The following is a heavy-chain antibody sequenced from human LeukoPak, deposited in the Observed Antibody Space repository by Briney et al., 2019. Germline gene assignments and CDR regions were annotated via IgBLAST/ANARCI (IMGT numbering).Heavy chain of an antibody. D-gene: IGHD4-23*01. CDR1: GFTFSSYS. J-gene: IGHJ4*02. CDR3: ARDPDYGGNEGQDY. V-gene: IGHV3-21*01. CDR2: ISSSSSYI. Sequence: GGSLRHSCAASGFTFSSYSMNWVRQAPGKGLEWVSSISSSSSYIYHADSVKGRFTISRDNAKNSLYLPMNSLRAEDTAVYFCARDPDYGGNEGQDYWGQGTLVTVSS.